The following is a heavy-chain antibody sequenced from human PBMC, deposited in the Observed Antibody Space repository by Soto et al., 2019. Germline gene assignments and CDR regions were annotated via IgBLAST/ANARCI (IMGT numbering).Heavy chain of an antibody. V-gene: IGHV1-18*04. J-gene: IGHJ4*02. D-gene: IGHD3-22*01. Sequence: QVHLEQSGAEVRKPGASVKVSCKASGYTFNSFSINWVRQAPGQGLEWLGWISAYNGNTNYAQKFHGRVTMTADTSTTTAYLELTSLRSDDTAVYYCAREFQYDSGGFHELYFWGQGTLVTVSS. CDR3: AREFQYDSGGFHELYF. CDR1: GYTFNSFS. CDR2: ISAYNGNT.